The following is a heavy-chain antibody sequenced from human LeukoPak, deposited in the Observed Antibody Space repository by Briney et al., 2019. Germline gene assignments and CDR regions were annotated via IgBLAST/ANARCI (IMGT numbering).Heavy chain of an antibody. CDR3: ARHCPHYDILTGYYRYYYYGMDV. D-gene: IGHD3-9*01. V-gene: IGHV4-59*08. J-gene: IGHJ6*02. Sequence: TGGSLRLSCAASGFTFSNAWMSWIRQPPGKGLEWIGYIYYSGSTNYNPSLKSRVTISVDTSRNQFSLKLSSVTAADTAVYYCARHCPHYDILTGYYRYYYYGMDVWGQGTTVTVSS. CDR2: IYYSGST. CDR1: GFTFSNAW.